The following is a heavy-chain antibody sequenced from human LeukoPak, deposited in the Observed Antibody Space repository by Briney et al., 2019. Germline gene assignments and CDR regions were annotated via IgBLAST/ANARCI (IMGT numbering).Heavy chain of an antibody. J-gene: IGHJ4*02. CDR3: TRTYYYDSRDYFDY. CDR1: GFTFRTCW. D-gene: IGHD3-22*01. CDR2: IKTDGSET. V-gene: IGHV3-74*01. Sequence: GGSLRLSCAASGFTFRTCWMHWVRQVPGKGLVWVSRIKTDGSETVYADNVKGRFTISRDNARNKLYLQMNSLRVEDTAVYYCTRTYYYDSRDYFDYWGQGALVTVSS.